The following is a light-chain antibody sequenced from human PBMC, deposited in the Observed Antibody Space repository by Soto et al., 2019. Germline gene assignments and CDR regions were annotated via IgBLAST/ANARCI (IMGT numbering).Light chain of an antibody. Sequence: DIRMTQSPSSLSASVGDRVTLTCRASQSISSYLNWYQQKAGKSPKLLIYAASTLQSGVPSRFSGSGYGTDFTLTISSLQPEDLAIYYCQQSYSTPPWTFGQGTKLEI. J-gene: IGKJ2*02. CDR1: QSISSY. CDR3: QQSYSTPPWT. CDR2: AAS. V-gene: IGKV1-39*01.